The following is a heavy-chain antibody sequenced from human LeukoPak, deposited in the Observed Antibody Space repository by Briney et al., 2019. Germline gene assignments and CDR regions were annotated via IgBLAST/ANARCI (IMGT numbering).Heavy chain of an antibody. CDR2: IYTSGST. D-gene: IGHD3-10*01. Sequence: PSETLSLTCTVSGGSISSYYWSWIRQPAGKGLEWIGRIYTSGSTNYNPSLKSRVTMSVDTSKNQFSLKLSSVTAADTVVYYCARSSYYYGSGSYYLDYWGQGTLVTVSS. CDR1: GGSISSYY. V-gene: IGHV4-4*07. CDR3: ARSSYYYGSGSYYLDY. J-gene: IGHJ4*02.